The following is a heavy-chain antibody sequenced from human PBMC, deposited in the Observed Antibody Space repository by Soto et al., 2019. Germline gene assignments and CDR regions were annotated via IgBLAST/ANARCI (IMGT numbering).Heavy chain of an antibody. CDR1: GFTLSSYA. Sequence: EVQLLESGGGLVQPGGSLRLSCAASGFTLSSYAMSWVRQAPGKGLEWVSAISGSGGSTYYADAVKGRFTISRDNSKNTVYLQMNSLRAEDAAVYYCAKGTAGRYYYYMDVWGKGTTVTVSS. V-gene: IGHV3-23*01. J-gene: IGHJ6*03. D-gene: IGHD6-19*01. CDR3: AKGTAGRYYYYMDV. CDR2: ISGSGGST.